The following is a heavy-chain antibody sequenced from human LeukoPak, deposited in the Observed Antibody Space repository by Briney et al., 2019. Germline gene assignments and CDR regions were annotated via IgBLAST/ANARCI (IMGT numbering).Heavy chain of an antibody. CDR1: GGSLSGYY. CDR2: INHSGST. J-gene: IGHJ3*02. CDR3: ASGLRYFDWLFHDAFDI. D-gene: IGHD3-9*01. V-gene: IGHV4-34*01. Sequence: SETLSLTCAVYGGSLSGYYWSWIRQPPGKGLEWIGEINHSGSTNYNPSLKSRVTISVDTSKNQFSLKLSSVTAADTAVYYCASGLRYFDWLFHDAFDIWGQGTMVTVSS.